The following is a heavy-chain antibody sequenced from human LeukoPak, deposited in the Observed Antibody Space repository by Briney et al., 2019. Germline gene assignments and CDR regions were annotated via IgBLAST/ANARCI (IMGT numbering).Heavy chain of an antibody. CDR1: GYSFTNYW. CDR2: IYPGDSDT. V-gene: IGHV5-51*01. Sequence: GESLKISCKGSGYSFTNYWIGWVRQMPGKGLEWMGIIYPGDSDTRYSPSFQGQVTISADKSISTAYLQWSSLKASDTAMYYCARRYNSSWYEGNYFDYWGQGTLVTVSS. CDR3: ARRYNSSWYEGNYFDY. J-gene: IGHJ4*02. D-gene: IGHD6-13*01.